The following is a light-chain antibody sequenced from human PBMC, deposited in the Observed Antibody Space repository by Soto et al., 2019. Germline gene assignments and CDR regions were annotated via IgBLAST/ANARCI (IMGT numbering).Light chain of an antibody. Sequence: EIVLTQSPGTLSLSPGERATLPCRASQSVSNSYLAWYQQKPGQAPRLLIYGASSRATGIPDRFSGSGSGTDFTLTISRLEPEDFALYYCQQYGSSPWTFGQGTKVEIK. CDR1: QSVSNSY. CDR2: GAS. CDR3: QQYGSSPWT. J-gene: IGKJ1*01. V-gene: IGKV3-20*01.